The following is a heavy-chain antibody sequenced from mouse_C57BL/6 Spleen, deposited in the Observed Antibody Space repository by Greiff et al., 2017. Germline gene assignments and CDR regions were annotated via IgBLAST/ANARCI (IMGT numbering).Heavy chain of an antibody. CDR3: ARLGYFDV. Sequence: EVQLQQSGPELVKPGASVKISCKASGYTFTDYYMNWVKQSHGKSLEWIGDINPNNGGTSYNQKFKGKATLTVDKSSSTAYMELRSLTSEDSAVXYCARLGYFDVWGTGTTVTVSS. J-gene: IGHJ1*03. CDR2: INPNNGGT. CDR1: GYTFTDYY. V-gene: IGHV1-26*01.